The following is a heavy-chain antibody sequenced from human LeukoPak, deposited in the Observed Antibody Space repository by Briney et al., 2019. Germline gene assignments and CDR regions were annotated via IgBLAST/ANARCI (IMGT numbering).Heavy chain of an antibody. D-gene: IGHD3-22*01. CDR3: ARRGSGYFDSREAFNL. CDR1: GYTFISYA. V-gene: IGHV1-2*06. Sequence: ASVKVSCKASGYTFISYAMNWVRQAPGQGLEWMGRINPNSGGTNYAQKFQGRVTMTRDTSITTAYMELSRLRSDDTAVYYCARRGSGYFDSREAFNLWGQGTMVTVSS. CDR2: INPNSGGT. J-gene: IGHJ3*01.